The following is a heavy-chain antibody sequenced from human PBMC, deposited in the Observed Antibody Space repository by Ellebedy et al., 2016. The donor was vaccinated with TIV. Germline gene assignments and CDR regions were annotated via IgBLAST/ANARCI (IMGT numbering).Heavy chain of an antibody. Sequence: ASVKVSXKASGYTFTSYDINWVRQATGQGLEWMGIINPSGGSTSYAQKFQGRVTMTRDTSTSTVYMELSSLRSEDTAVYYCARVRQWLVNYFDYWGQGTLVTVSS. CDR2: INPSGGST. CDR1: GYTFTSYD. D-gene: IGHD6-19*01. CDR3: ARVRQWLVNYFDY. J-gene: IGHJ4*02. V-gene: IGHV1-46*01.